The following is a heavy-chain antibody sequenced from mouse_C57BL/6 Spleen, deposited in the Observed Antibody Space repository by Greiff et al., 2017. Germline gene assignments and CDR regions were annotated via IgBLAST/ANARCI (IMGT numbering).Heavy chain of an antibody. D-gene: IGHD1-1*01. CDR3: ARKSGSSPYAMDY. CDR1: GYTFTGYW. J-gene: IGHJ4*01. V-gene: IGHV1-9*01. Sequence: QVQLQQSGAELMKPGASVKLSCKATGYTFTGYWIEWVKQRPGHGLELIGEILPGSGSTNYNEKFKGKATFTADTSSNTAYMQLSSLTTEDSAIYYCARKSGSSPYAMDYWGQGTSVTVSS. CDR2: ILPGSGST.